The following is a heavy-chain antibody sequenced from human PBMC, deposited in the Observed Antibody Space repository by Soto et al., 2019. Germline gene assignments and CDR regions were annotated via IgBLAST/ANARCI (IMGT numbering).Heavy chain of an antibody. CDR2: IYYSGRT. CDR1: GGSISRGGYY. D-gene: IGHD1-7*01. Sequence: PSETLSLTCTVSGGSISRGGYYWSWFRRNPGKGLERIGYIYYSGRTYYNPSLKSRVTISVDTSKNQFSLKLISVTAAHTAVYYCARGGTSHYYYGMDVCFRGTTCTVAS. V-gene: IGHV4-31*03. J-gene: IGHJ6*02. CDR3: ARGGTSHYYYGMDV.